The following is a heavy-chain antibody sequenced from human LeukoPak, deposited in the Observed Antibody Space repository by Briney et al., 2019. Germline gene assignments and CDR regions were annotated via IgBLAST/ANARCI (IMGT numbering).Heavy chain of an antibody. CDR3: ARALNYYDSSGYYYYMDV. CDR2: IRYDGSNK. V-gene: IGHV3-30*02. J-gene: IGHJ6*03. D-gene: IGHD3-22*01. Sequence: GGSLRLSCAASGFTFSSYGMHWVRQAPGKGLEWVAFIRYDGSNKYYADSLKGRFTISRDNSKNTLYLQMNSLRAEDTAVYYCARALNYYDSSGYYYYMDVWGKGTTVTVSS. CDR1: GFTFSSYG.